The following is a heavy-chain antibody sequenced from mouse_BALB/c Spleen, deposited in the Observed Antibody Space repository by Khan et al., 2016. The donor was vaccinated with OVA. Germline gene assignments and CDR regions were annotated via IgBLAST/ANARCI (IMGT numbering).Heavy chain of an antibody. Sequence: IQLVQSGTVLPRPGASVKMSCKASGYTFTSYWMPWVKQRPGQGLEWIGAIYPGNSDTNYNQKFKGKAKLTAVTSTSTAYMEFSSLTNEDSAVYYCTRWGYWFAYWGQGTLVTVSA. CDR1: GYTFTSYW. CDR3: TRWGYWFAY. CDR2: IYPGNSDT. D-gene: IGHD3-1*01. J-gene: IGHJ3*01. V-gene: IGHV1-5*01.